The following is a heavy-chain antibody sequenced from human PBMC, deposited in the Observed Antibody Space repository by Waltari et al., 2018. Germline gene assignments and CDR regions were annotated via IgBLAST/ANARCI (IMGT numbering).Heavy chain of an antibody. CDR3: TRGGVGYGNFEY. CDR2: IYTGASDT. Sequence: EVQLVESGGDLVQPGGSLRPSCAASGFAFSSYWMHWVRQTPGKGLVWVSRIYTGASDTYYADSVKGRFTISRDNAKNTLYLQMNSLRVEDTAVYYCTRGGVGYGNFEYWGLGTLVTVSS. D-gene: IGHD5-12*01. CDR1: GFAFSSYW. V-gene: IGHV3-74*01. J-gene: IGHJ4*02.